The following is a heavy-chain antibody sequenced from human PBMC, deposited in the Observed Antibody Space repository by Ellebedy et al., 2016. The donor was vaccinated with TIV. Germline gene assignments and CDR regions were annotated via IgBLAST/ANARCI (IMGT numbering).Heavy chain of an antibody. CDR1: GFTFKDVY. Sequence: GGSLRLSXTASGFTFKDVYMNWIRQAPGKGLEWISYISGSGHDIQYADSVKGRFTISRDNDKNSLYLQMNSLRAEDTAMYYCVRPTREPLHWGHGTLVTVSS. D-gene: IGHD1-26*01. CDR3: VRPTREPLH. CDR2: ISGSGHDI. J-gene: IGHJ4*01. V-gene: IGHV3-11*01.